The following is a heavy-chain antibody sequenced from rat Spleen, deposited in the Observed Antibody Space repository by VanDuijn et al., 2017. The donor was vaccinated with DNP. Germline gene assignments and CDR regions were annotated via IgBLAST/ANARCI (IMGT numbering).Heavy chain of an antibody. V-gene: IGHV5-22*01. D-gene: IGHD1-11*01. J-gene: IGHJ2*01. CDR3: ARGGRSYFDY. Sequence: EVQLVESGGGLVQPGRSLKLSCAASGFTFSDYYMAWVRQTPTKGLEWVTYIDYDGGNTFYADSVKGRFTISRNNAKNTLYLQMNSLRSEDTASYYCARGGRSYFDYWGQGVMVTVSS. CDR1: GFTFSDYY. CDR2: IDYDGGNT.